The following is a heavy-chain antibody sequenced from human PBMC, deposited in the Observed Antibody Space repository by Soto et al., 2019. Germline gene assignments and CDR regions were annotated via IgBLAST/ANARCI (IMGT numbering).Heavy chain of an antibody. Sequence: GGSLRLSGAASGFTFSRYAIHWVSQAPGKGLEWVTVMSYDGNQKHYADSVKGRFTVSRDDSENTVFLQMTSLRPEDTATYYCAKDRYFDSYYLDSWGQGTLVTVSS. CDR3: AKDRYFDSYYLDS. V-gene: IGHV3-30-3*01. D-gene: IGHD3-9*01. CDR1: GFTFSRYA. J-gene: IGHJ4*02. CDR2: MSYDGNQK.